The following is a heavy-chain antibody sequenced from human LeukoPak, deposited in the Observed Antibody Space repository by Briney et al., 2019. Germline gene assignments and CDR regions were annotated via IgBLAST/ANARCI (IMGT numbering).Heavy chain of an antibody. CDR1: GFTFTSYS. D-gene: IGHD1-26*01. CDR2: ISGGGGST. Sequence: GGSLILSCASSGFTFTSYSMSWVRQAAGKGLEWVSIISGGGGSTYYADSVTGRFTISRDNSKNTPSLQVNSVRAEDTAVYYCAKGGKWDGTPFDYWGQGTLVTVSS. CDR3: AKGGKWDGTPFDY. V-gene: IGHV3-23*01. J-gene: IGHJ4*02.